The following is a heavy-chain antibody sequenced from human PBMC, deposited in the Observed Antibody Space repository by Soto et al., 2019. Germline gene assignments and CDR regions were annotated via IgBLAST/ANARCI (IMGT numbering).Heavy chain of an antibody. D-gene: IGHD3-10*01. CDR3: ARDLVRYGSGWYGMDV. Sequence: PSETLSLTCAVSGGSISSSNWWSWVRQPPGKGLEWIGEIYHSGSTNYNPSLKSRVTISVDTSKNQFSLKLSSVTAADTAVYYCARDLVRYGSGWYGMDVWGQGTTVTV. CDR2: IYHSGST. CDR1: GGSISSSNW. V-gene: IGHV4-4*02. J-gene: IGHJ6*02.